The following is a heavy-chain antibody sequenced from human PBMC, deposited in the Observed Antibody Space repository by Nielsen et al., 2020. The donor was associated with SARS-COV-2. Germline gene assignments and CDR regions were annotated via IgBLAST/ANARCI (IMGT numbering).Heavy chain of an antibody. CDR1: GFTFDDYG. V-gene: IGHV3-20*01. CDR3: ARGLYYYDS. J-gene: IGHJ4*02. Sequence: GESLKISCAASGFTFDDYGMSWVRQAPGKGLEWVSGINWNGGSTGYADSVKGRFTISRDNAKNSLYLQMNSLRAEDTALYHCARGLYYYDSWGQGTLVTVSS. D-gene: IGHD3-22*01. CDR2: INWNGGST.